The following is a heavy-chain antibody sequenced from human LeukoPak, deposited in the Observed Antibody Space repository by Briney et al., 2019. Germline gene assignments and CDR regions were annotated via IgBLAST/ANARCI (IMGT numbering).Heavy chain of an antibody. CDR1: GFTFSSYA. J-gene: IGHJ4*02. V-gene: IGHV3-23*01. D-gene: IGHD2-2*01. Sequence: PGGYLRLSCAASGFTFSSYAMSWVRQAPGKGLEWVSSIGGSGGTTFYADSVKGRFTISRDNSKNTLFLQMSSLRAEDTAVYYCAKGYCASTTCYARFENWGQGTLVTVSS. CDR2: IGGSGGTT. CDR3: AKGYCASTTCYARFEN.